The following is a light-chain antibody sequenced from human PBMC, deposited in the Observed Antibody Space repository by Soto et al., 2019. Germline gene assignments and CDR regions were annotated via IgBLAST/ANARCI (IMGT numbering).Light chain of an antibody. CDR3: SSYTGSSTYV. CDR1: SSVVGGYNY. CDR2: DVS. V-gene: IGLV2-14*01. J-gene: IGLJ1*01. Sequence: QSVLTQPASVSGSPGQSITISCTGTSSVVGGYNYVSWYQQYPGKAPKLMIYDVSNRPSGVSNRFSGSKSGNTASLTISGLQAEDESDYYCSSYTGSSTYVFGTGTKVTVL.